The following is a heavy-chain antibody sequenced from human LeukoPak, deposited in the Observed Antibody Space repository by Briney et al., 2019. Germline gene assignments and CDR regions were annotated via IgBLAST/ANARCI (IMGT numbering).Heavy chain of an antibody. CDR3: ARVRGRSGWPEQVFDY. CDR1: GFTFSSYS. V-gene: IGHV3-21*01. Sequence: GGSLRLSCAASGFTFSSYSMNWVRQAPGKGLEWVSSISSSSSYIYYADSVKGRFTISRDNAKNSLYLQMNSLRAEDTAVYYCARVRGRSGWPEQVFDYRGQGTLVTVSS. CDR2: ISSSSSYI. J-gene: IGHJ4*02. D-gene: IGHD6-19*01.